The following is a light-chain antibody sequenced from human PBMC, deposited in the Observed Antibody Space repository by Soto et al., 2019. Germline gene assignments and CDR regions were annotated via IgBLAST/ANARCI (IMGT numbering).Light chain of an antibody. Sequence: EIVLTQSPGTLSLSPGERATLSCRASQSLNTMYSAWYQKKPGQAPSLLIYATSTRATVTPDRFSGSGSGTDFTLTSRRLQAEDYAVYYCQQYDDSSRYIFGQGTNLEVK. CDR3: QQYDDSSRYI. J-gene: IGKJ2*01. CDR1: QSLNTMY. V-gene: IGKV3-20*01. CDR2: ATS.